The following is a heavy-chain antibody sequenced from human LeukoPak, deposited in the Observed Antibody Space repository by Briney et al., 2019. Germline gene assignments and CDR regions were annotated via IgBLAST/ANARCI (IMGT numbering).Heavy chain of an antibody. J-gene: IGHJ4*02. V-gene: IGHV4-31*03. CDR2: IYYSGST. CDR1: GGSITSDNYY. D-gene: IGHD3-10*01. CDR3: ARLYGSGSNYFDY. Sequence: SETLSLTCTVSGGSITSDNYYWSWVRQHPGKGLEWIAYIYYSGSTYYNPSLKSRVTMSVDTSNYQFSLRLSSVTAADTAVYYCARLYGSGSNYFDYWGQGTLVTVSS.